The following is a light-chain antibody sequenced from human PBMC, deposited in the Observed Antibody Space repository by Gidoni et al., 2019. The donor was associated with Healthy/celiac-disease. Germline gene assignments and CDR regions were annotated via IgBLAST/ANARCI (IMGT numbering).Light chain of an antibody. CDR1: QSVSSY. V-gene: IGKV3D-11*02. CDR3: QQSSNWPLT. CDR2: DAS. J-gene: IGKJ4*02. Sequence: ELVLPQSPATLSLSPGERATLSCRASQSVSSYLAWYQQKPGQAPRLLIYDASNRATGIPARFSGSGTGTEFTLTISSLEPEDFAVYYCQQSSNWPLTFGGGTKVEIK.